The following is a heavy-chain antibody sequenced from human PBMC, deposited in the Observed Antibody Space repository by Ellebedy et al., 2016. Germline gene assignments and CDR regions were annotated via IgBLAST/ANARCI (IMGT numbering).Heavy chain of an antibody. CDR2: IIPILGIA. CDR1: GGTFSSYA. V-gene: IGHV1-69*04. J-gene: IGHJ3*02. Sequence: ASVKVSCKASGGTFSSYAISWVRQAPGQGLEWMGRIIPILGIANYAQKLQGRVTMTTDTSTSTAYMELSSLRSEDTAVYYCARENDYGDLDAFDIWGQGTMVTVSS. D-gene: IGHD4-17*01. CDR3: ARENDYGDLDAFDI.